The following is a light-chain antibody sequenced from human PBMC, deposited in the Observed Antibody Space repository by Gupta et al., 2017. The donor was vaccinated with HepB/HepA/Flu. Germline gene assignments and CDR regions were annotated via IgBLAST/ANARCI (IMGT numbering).Light chain of an antibody. CDR3: QQRSNWPPEVT. V-gene: IGKV3-11*01. J-gene: IGKJ4*01. CDR2: DAS. CDR1: PSVSSY. Sequence: EIVVTQSPATLSLSPGERATLSCRASPSVSSYLAWYQQKPGQAPRLLINDASNRAPGIPARFSGSGSGTDFTLTISSLEPEDFAVYYCQQRSNWPPEVTFGGGTKVEIK.